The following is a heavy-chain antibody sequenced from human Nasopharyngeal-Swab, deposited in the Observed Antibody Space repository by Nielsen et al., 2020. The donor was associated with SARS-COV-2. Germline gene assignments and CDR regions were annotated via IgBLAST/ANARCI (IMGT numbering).Heavy chain of an antibody. CDR2: ISSNSSYI. J-gene: IGHJ6*02. Sequence: GESLKISCAASGFTFSSYSMNWVRQAPGKGLEWVSSISSNSSYIYYADSVKGRFTISRDNAKNSLYLQMNSLRAEDTAVYYCAGRPRYSSSWYSPYYYYGMDVWGQGTTVTVSS. V-gene: IGHV3-21*01. CDR3: AGRPRYSSSWYSPYYYYGMDV. D-gene: IGHD6-13*01. CDR1: GFTFSSYS.